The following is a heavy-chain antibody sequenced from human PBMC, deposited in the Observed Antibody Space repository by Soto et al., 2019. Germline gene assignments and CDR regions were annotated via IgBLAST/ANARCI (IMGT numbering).Heavy chain of an antibody. D-gene: IGHD2-2*02. J-gene: IGHJ6*02. CDR3: ARFPKIVVVPAAIPVHYYYGMDV. Sequence: SETLSLTCSVSGGSVRSGNHFWNWIRQPPGRGLEWLGYMYYTGVTNYNPSLKSRVTISVDTSKNQFSLKLSSVTAADTAVYYCARFPKIVVVPAAIPVHYYYGMDVWGQGTTVTVSS. CDR2: MYYTGVT. V-gene: IGHV4-61*01. CDR1: GGSVRSGNHF.